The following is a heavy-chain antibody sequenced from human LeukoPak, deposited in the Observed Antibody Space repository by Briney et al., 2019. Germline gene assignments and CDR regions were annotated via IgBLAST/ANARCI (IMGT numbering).Heavy chain of an antibody. D-gene: IGHD1-7*01. CDR3: ARGDNWNSYYYYMDV. Sequence: GGSLRLSCAASGFTFSSYSMNWVRQAPGKGLEWVSYISTTSSSIYYADSVKGRFTISRDNAKSSLYLQMNSLRAEDTAVYFCARGDNWNSYYYYMDVWGKGTTVTVSS. CDR1: GFTFSSYS. V-gene: IGHV3-48*04. CDR2: ISTTSSSI. J-gene: IGHJ6*03.